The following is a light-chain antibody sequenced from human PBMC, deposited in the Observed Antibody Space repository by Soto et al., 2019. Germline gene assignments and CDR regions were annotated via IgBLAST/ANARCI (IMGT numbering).Light chain of an antibody. CDR3: QQYSSYSPLT. V-gene: IGKV1-5*01. CDR2: DAS. J-gene: IGKJ4*01. Sequence: DIQMTQSPSTLSASVGDRVTITCRASQSISIWLAWYQQKPGKAPKLLVYDASTLQSGVATRFSGSGSGTEFTLIISGLQPEDSATYYCQQYSSYSPLTFGGGTKVDIK. CDR1: QSISIW.